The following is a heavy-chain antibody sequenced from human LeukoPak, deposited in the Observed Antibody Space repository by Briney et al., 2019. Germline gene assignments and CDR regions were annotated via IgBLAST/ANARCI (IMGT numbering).Heavy chain of an antibody. D-gene: IGHD3-22*01. V-gene: IGHV4-39*07. CDR1: GGSVTYTNYY. Sequence: SEALSLTCTVSGGSVTYTNYYWGWIRQPPGKGLEWIGEINHSGSTNYNPSLKSRVTISVDTSKNQFSLKLSSVTAADTAVYYCARAFTGSGYYYDAFDIWGQGTMVTVSS. J-gene: IGHJ3*02. CDR3: ARAFTGSGYYYDAFDI. CDR2: INHSGST.